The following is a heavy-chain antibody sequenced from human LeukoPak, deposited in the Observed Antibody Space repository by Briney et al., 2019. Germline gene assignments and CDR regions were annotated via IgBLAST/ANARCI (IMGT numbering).Heavy chain of an antibody. CDR3: AKGNIAARQDMMDV. CDR2: ISGSGGST. D-gene: IGHD6-6*01. J-gene: IGHJ6*02. Sequence: PGGSLRLSCAASGFTFSSYAMSWVRQAPGKGLEWVSLISGSGGSTYYADSVKGRFTISRDNSKNTLYLRMNSLRVEDTAVYYCAKGNIAARQDMMDVWGQGTTVTVSS. V-gene: IGHV3-23*01. CDR1: GFTFSSYA.